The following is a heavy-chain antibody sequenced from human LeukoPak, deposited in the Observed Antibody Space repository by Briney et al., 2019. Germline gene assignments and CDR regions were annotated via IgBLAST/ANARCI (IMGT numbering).Heavy chain of an antibody. J-gene: IGHJ4*02. Sequence: GGSLRLSCAASGFTFSSYGMHWVRQAPGKGLEWVAFIRYDGSNKYYADSVKGRFTISRDNSKNTLYLQMNSLRAEDTAVYYCAKESSNYDFWSGIDYWGQGTLVTVSS. CDR2: IRYDGSNK. CDR3: AKESSNYDFWSGIDY. V-gene: IGHV3-30*02. D-gene: IGHD3-3*01. CDR1: GFTFSSYG.